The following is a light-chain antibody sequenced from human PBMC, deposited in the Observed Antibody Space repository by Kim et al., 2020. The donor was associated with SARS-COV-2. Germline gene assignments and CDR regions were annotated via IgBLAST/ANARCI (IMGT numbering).Light chain of an antibody. CDR3: GTWDSSLSAPV. CDR2: DNN. CDR1: SSNIGNNY. V-gene: IGLV1-51*01. Sequence: GQKVNISCSGSSSNIGNNYVSWYQQLPGTAPKLLIYDNNKRPSGIPDRFSGSKSGTSATLGITGLQTGDEADYYCGTWDSSLSAPVFGGGTQLTVL. J-gene: IGLJ7*01.